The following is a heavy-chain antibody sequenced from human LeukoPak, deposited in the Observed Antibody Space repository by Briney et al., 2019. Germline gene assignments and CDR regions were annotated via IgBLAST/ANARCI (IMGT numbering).Heavy chain of an antibody. CDR2: IYYSGST. CDR3: AREVAGDIDY. J-gene: IGHJ4*02. Sequence: PSETLSLTCTVSGGSISSYYWSWIRQPPGKGLEWIGYIYYSGSTNYNPSLKSRVTISVDTSKNQFSLKLSSVTAADTAVYYCAREVAGDIDYWGQGTLVTVSS. V-gene: IGHV4-59*12. D-gene: IGHD1-1*01. CDR1: GGSISSYY.